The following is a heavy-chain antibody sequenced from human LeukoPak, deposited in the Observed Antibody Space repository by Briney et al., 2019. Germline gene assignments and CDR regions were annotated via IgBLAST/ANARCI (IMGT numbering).Heavy chain of an antibody. CDR1: GFTVSSNY. D-gene: IGHD3-22*01. CDR3: AKDYYDSSGYYSIGYYFDY. J-gene: IGHJ4*02. Sequence: GGSLRLSCAASGFTVSSNYMSWVRQAPGKGLEWVSYISSSSSTIYYADSVKGRFTISRDNSKNTLYLQMNSLRAEDTAVYYCAKDYYDSSGYYSIGYYFDYWGQGTLVTVSS. CDR2: ISSSSSTI. V-gene: IGHV3-48*01.